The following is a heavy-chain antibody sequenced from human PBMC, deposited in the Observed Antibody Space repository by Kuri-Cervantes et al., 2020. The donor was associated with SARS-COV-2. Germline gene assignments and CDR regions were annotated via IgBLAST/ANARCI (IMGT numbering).Heavy chain of an antibody. CDR3: AKLDPRITIFGVVIIPRGYYYMDV. V-gene: IGHV3-23*01. D-gene: IGHD3-3*01. Sequence: GESLKISCAASGFTFSSYAMSWVRQAPGKGLERVSAISGSGGSTYYADSVKGRFTISRDNSKNTPYLQMNSLRAEDTAVYYCAKLDPRITIFGVVIIPRGYYYMDVWGKGTTVTVSS. CDR1: GFTFSSYA. J-gene: IGHJ6*03. CDR2: ISGSGGST.